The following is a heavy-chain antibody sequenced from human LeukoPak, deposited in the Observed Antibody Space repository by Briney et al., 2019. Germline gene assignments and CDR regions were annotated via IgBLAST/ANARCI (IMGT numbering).Heavy chain of an antibody. CDR1: GFTFSSYT. J-gene: IGHJ4*02. CDR2: ISSGNSNI. CDR3: ARGGPAAGRFDY. V-gene: IGHV3-48*01. Sequence: PGGSLRLSCAASGFTFSSYTMNWVRQAPGKGLEWVSYISSGNSNIYYADSVKGRFTISRDNSKNTLYLQMNSLRAEDTAVYYCARGGPAAGRFDYWGQGTLVTVSS. D-gene: IGHD6-13*01.